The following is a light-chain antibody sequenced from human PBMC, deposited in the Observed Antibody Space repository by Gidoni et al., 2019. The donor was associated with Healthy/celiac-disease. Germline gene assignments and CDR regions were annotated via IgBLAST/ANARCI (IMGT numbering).Light chain of an antibody. V-gene: IGKV3-20*01. CDR3: QQYGSSPLT. CDR2: GAS. CDR1: QSVSSSY. J-gene: IGKJ4*01. Sequence: DNVFTQSPGTLSLSPGERATLSCRASQSVSSSYLAWYQQKPGQAPRLLIYGASSRATGIPDRFSGSGSGTDFTLTISRREPEDVAVYYCQQYGSSPLTFGGGTKVEIK.